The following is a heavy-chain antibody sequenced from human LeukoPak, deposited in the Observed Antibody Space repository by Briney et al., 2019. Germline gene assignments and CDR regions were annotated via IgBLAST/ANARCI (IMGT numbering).Heavy chain of an antibody. CDR1: GYTFTAYY. Sequence: GASVKVSCKASGYTFTAYYVHWARQAPGQGLEWMGWINPNSGGTKYAQKFQGRVTMTRDTSISTAYMELTRLRSDDTAMYYCAPTPPEDYDDSGYFDYWGQGTLVTVSS. CDR3: APTPPEDYDDSGYFDY. V-gene: IGHV1-2*02. CDR2: INPNSGGT. D-gene: IGHD3-22*01. J-gene: IGHJ4*02.